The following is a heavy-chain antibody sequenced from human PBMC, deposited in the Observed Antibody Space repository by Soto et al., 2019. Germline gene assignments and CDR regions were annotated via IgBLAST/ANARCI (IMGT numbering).Heavy chain of an antibody. J-gene: IGHJ3*02. D-gene: IGHD5-12*01. CDR3: TTDKDIVATFAFDI. Sequence: GGSLRLSCAASGFTFSNAWMSWVRQAPGKGLEWVGRIKSKTDGGTTDYAAPVKGRFTISRDDSKNTLYLQMNSLKTEDTAVYSCTTDKDIVATFAFDIWGQGTMVTVSS. V-gene: IGHV3-15*01. CDR1: GFTFSNAW. CDR2: IKSKTDGGTT.